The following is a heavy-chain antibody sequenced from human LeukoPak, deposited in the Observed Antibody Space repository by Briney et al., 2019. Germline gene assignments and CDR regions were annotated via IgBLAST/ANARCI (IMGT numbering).Heavy chain of an antibody. D-gene: IGHD3-3*01. J-gene: IGHJ4*02. Sequence: ASVKVSCKASGYTFTSYYMHWVRQAPGQGLEWMGIINPSGGSTSYAQKFQGRVTMTRDMSTSTVYMELSGLRSEDTAVYYCAREFGVVTCLDYWGQGTLVTVSS. V-gene: IGHV1-46*01. CDR2: INPSGGST. CDR3: AREFGVVTCLDY. CDR1: GYTFTSYY.